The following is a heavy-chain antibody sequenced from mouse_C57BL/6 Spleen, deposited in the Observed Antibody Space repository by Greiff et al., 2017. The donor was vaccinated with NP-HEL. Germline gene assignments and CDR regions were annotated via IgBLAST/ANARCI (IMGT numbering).Heavy chain of an antibody. V-gene: IGHV1-69*01. CDR3: ARGYDYDVDYAMDY. Sequence: VQLQQPGAELVMPGASVKLSCKASGYTFTSYWMHWVKQRPGQGLEWIGEIDPSDSYTNYNQKFKGKSTLTVDKSSSTAYMQLSSLTSEDSAVYYCARGYDYDVDYAMDYWGQGTSVTVSS. J-gene: IGHJ4*01. CDR2: IDPSDSYT. CDR1: GYTFTSYW. D-gene: IGHD2-4*01.